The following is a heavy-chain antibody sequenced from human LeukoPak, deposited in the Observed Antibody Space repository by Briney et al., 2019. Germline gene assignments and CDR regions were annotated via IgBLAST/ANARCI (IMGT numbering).Heavy chain of an antibody. D-gene: IGHD3-22*01. Sequence: PSETLSLTCTVSGGSISSHYWSWIRQPPGKGLEWIGYIYYSGSTNYNPSLKSRVTISVDTSKNQFSLKPSSVTAADTAVYYCARVGHYYDSSGYYPWGQGTLVTVSS. CDR3: ARVGHYYDSSGYYP. CDR1: GGSISSHY. J-gene: IGHJ5*02. V-gene: IGHV4-59*11. CDR2: IYYSGST.